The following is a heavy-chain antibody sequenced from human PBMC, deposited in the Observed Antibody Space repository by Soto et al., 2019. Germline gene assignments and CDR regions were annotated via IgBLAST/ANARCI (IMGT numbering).Heavy chain of an antibody. J-gene: IGHJ6*02. CDR2: IIGSGAST. D-gene: IGHD3-3*01. Sequence: VGTLILSWGASGVTFINHAVSWVSQDPGKGLEWVSTIIGSGASTYYADSVKGRFTISRDNSKNTLFLQMNSVRDEDTALYYCAKLYMIFGVGNGYHNSVMDFWGQGTTVIVSS. CDR3: AKLYMIFGVGNGYHNSVMDF. CDR1: GVTFINHA. V-gene: IGHV3-23*01.